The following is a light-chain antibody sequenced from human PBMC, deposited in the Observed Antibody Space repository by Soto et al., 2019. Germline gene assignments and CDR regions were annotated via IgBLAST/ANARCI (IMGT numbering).Light chain of an antibody. Sequence: VVTQSPLSLPVTPGQPASMSCRARQSLLHTNGINYLHWYLQKPGQSPQLLIYLGSHRASGVPDRFSGSGSGTEYTLRISRVEAEDVGIYYCMQALQKPSTFGQGTKVDIK. CDR2: LGS. J-gene: IGKJ1*01. V-gene: IGKV2-28*01. CDR1: QSLLHTNGINY. CDR3: MQALQKPST.